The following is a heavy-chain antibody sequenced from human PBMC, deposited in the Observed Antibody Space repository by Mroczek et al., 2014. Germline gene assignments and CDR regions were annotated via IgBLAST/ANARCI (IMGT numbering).Heavy chain of an antibody. CDR2: MNPNSGNT. J-gene: IGHJ4*02. Sequence: VQLVQSGAEVKKPGASVKVSCKASGYTFTSYDINWVRQATGQGLEWMGWMNPNSGNTGYAQKFQGRVTMTRNTSISTAYMELSSLRSEDTAVYYCAIAPRYSSGWYGPFDYWGQGTLVTVSS. D-gene: IGHD6-19*01. V-gene: IGHV1-8*01. CDR3: AIAPRYSSGWYGPFDY. CDR1: GYTFTSYD.